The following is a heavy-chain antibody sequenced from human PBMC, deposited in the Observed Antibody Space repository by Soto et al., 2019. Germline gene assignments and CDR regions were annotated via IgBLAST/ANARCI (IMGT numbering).Heavy chain of an antibody. CDR1: GYTFTSFG. CDR2: ITTDKGKT. CDR3: ATRSPAFDY. Sequence: GASVKVSCKTSGYTFTSFGISWVRQAPGQGLEWMGWITTDKGKTNYAQKFQGRVTMTTDTSTSTAYMELRSLRFDDTAVYYCATRSPAFDYWGQGTLVTVSS. J-gene: IGHJ4*02. V-gene: IGHV1-18*01.